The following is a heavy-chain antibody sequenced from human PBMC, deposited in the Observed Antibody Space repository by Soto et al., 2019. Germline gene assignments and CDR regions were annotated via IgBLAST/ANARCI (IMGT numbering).Heavy chain of an antibody. J-gene: IGHJ3*02. CDR2: IYYSGST. D-gene: IGHD6-6*01. CDR3: ARDEARPRADAFDI. V-gene: IGHV4-31*03. CDR1: GGSISSGGYY. Sequence: HVQLQESGPGLVKPSQTLSLTCTVSGGSISSGGYYWSWIRQHPGKGLEWIGYIYYSGSTYYNPSLTSRVTISVDTSKNQFSLKLSSVTAADTAVYYCARDEARPRADAFDIWGQGTMVTVSS.